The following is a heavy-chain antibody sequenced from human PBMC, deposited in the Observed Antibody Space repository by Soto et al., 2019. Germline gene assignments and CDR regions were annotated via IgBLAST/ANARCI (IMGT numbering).Heavy chain of an antibody. J-gene: IGHJ4*02. D-gene: IGHD5-18*01. V-gene: IGHV4-61*01. Sequence: PSETLSLTCTVSVGSVSSGSYYWTWIRQPPGKGLEWIGYIYYSGSTNYNPSLKSRVTISVDTSKNQFSLKLTSVTAADTAVYYCARDIRGYSRAFDYWGQGTLVTVSS. CDR1: VGSVSSGSYY. CDR3: ARDIRGYSRAFDY. CDR2: IYYSGST.